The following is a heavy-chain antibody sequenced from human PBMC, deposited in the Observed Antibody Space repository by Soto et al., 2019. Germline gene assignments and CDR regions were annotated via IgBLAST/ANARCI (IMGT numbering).Heavy chain of an antibody. CDR3: ARDHSGQESVWGFDR. D-gene: IGHD3-16*01. J-gene: IGHJ5*02. CDR2: INPGTGRA. V-gene: IGHV1-46*01. CDR1: GYWLTSHY. Sequence: ASVKVSCKTSGYWLTSHYMHWVRQAPGQGLEWMGTINPGTGRAAYAQKFRGRVTMTRDTSTNTVYMELTSLTSEDTATYYCARDHSGQESVWGFDRWG.